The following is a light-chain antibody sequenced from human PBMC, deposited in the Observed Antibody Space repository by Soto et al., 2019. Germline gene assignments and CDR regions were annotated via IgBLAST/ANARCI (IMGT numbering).Light chain of an antibody. CDR1: QSVSSY. V-gene: IGKV3-11*01. J-gene: IGKJ5*01. CDR2: DAS. CDR3: QQYNNWPPIT. Sequence: EIVVTQSPATLSLSPGERATLSCRASQSVSSYLAWYQQKPGQAPRLLIYDASNRATGIPARFSGSGSGTDFTLTISSLHSEDFAVYYCQQYNNWPPITFCQGTRLEIK.